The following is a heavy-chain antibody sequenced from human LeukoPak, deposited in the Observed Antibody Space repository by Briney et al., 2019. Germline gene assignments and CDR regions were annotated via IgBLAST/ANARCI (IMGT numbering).Heavy chain of an antibody. D-gene: IGHD2-2*01. CDR1: GFTFSSYA. V-gene: IGHV3-30*04. CDR2: ISYDGSNK. J-gene: IGHJ4*02. Sequence: GRSLRLSCAASGFTFSSYAMHWVCNAPPQGLGLEAVISYDGSNKYYEDSVKGRFTISRDNSKNTLYLQMNSLRAEDTAVYYCARGDCSSTSCYLREPEPDYWGQGTLVTVSS. CDR3: ARGDCSSTSCYLREPEPDY.